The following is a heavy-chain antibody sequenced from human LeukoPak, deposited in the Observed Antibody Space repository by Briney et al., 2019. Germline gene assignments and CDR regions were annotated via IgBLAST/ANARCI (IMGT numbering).Heavy chain of an antibody. CDR3: AKCTSGRFMAELDY. CDR1: GFTFSRSW. Sequence: GGSLRLSCAASGFTFSRSWMTWVRQAPGKGLEWVSAISGSGGSTYYADSVKGRFTISRDNSKNTLYLQMNSLRAEDTAVYYCAKCTSGRFMAELDYWGQGTLVNVFS. D-gene: IGHD3-10*01. CDR2: ISGSGGST. V-gene: IGHV3-23*01. J-gene: IGHJ4*02.